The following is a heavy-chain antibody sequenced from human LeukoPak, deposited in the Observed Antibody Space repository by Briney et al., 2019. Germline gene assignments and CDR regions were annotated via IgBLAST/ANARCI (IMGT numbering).Heavy chain of an antibody. D-gene: IGHD5-18*01. J-gene: IGHJ4*02. CDR1: GGSISSSSYY. CDR3: ARHAPLDNSYGLPSVGLDS. CDR2: MSYSGST. Sequence: SETLSLTCTVSGGSISSSSYYWGWIRQPPGTGLEWIGSMSYSGSTYYNPSLKSRSTISVDTSKNQFSLKLSSVTAADTAVYYCARHAPLDNSYGLPSVGLDSWGQGTLVTVSS. V-gene: IGHV4-39*01.